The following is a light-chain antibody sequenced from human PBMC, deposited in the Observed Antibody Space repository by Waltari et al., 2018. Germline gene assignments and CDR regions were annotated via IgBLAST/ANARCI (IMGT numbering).Light chain of an antibody. CDR1: QSVSSY. J-gene: IGKJ4*01. CDR2: DAS. Sequence: EIVLTQSPATLHLSPGERATLSCRASQSVSSYLAWYQQKPGQAPRLLIYDASNRATGIPARFSGSGSGTDFTLTISSLEPEDFAVYYGQQRSNWPPLTFGGGTKVEIK. V-gene: IGKV3-11*01. CDR3: QQRSNWPPLT.